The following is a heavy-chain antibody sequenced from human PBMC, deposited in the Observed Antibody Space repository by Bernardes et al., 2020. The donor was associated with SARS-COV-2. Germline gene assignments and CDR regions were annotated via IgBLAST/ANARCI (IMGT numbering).Heavy chain of an antibody. CDR1: GYTFTSYG. J-gene: IGHJ5*02. Sequence: ASVKVSCKASGYTFTSYGISWVRQAPGQGLEWMGWISADNGNTDYAQKFQGKVTMTTDTSTSTAYMELRSLRSDDTAIYYCATVVGYSYGGGWFDPLGQGTLVTVSS. D-gene: IGHD5-18*01. CDR3: ATVVGYSYGGGWFDP. V-gene: IGHV1-18*01. CDR2: ISADNGNT.